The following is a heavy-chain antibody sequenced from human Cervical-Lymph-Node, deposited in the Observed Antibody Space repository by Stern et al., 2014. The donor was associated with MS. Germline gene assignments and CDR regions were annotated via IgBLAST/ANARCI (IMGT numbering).Heavy chain of an antibody. CDR2: IYYSGST. J-gene: IGHJ5*02. Sequence: QVQLQESGPGLVKPSETLSLTCTVSGGSIRSYSWSWIRQPPGKGLEWIGYIYYSGSTNYNPSLKSRVTISVDTSKNQFSLKLSSVTAADTAVYYCARGAGWFDPWGQGTLVTVSS. D-gene: IGHD1-14*01. CDR1: GGSIRSYS. CDR3: ARGAGWFDP. V-gene: IGHV4-59*01.